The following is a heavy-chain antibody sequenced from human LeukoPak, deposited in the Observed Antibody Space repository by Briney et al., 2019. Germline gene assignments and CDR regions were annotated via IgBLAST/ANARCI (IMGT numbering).Heavy chain of an antibody. CDR2: IYYSGST. Sequence: PSETLSLTCTVSGGSISSYYWSWIRQPPGKGLEWIGYIYYSGSTNYNPSLKSRVTISVDTSKNQFSLKLSSVTAADTAVYYCARGSYYFWSGYPPLDVWGNGTTVTVSS. J-gene: IGHJ6*04. V-gene: IGHV4-59*01. CDR1: GGSISSYY. D-gene: IGHD3-3*01. CDR3: ARGSYYFWSGYPPLDV.